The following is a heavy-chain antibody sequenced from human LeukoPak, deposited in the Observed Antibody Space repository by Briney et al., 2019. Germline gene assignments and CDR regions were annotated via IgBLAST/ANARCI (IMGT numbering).Heavy chain of an antibody. CDR1: GFTFDDYG. J-gene: IGHJ4*02. Sequence: GGSLRLSCAASGFTFDDYGMSWVRQAPGMGLEWGSGINWNGGSTGYADSVKGRFTISRDNAKNSLYLQMNSLRAEDTALYYCARRGLVVVAATEEIFDYWGQGTLVTVSS. V-gene: IGHV3-20*04. CDR3: ARRGLVVVAATEEIFDY. D-gene: IGHD2-15*01. CDR2: INWNGGST.